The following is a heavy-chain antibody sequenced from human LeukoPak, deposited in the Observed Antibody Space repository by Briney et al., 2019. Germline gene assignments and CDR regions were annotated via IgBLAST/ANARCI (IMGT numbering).Heavy chain of an antibody. CDR1: GFTFSSYA. J-gene: IGHJ4*02. CDR3: AKDINSGSYYGPFDY. V-gene: IGHV3-23*01. CDR2: LSNSGSNT. D-gene: IGHD1-26*01. Sequence: GGSLRLSCTASGFTFSSYAMGWVRQAPGKGLEWVSVLSNSGSNTYYADSVKGRFTISRDNSKNTLYLQMNSLRAEDTAVYYCAKDINSGSYYGPFDYWGQGTLVTVSS.